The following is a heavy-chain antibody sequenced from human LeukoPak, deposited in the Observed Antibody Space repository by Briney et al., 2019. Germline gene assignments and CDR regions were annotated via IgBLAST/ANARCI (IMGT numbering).Heavy chain of an antibody. CDR1: GGTFSSYA. CDR2: INAGNGNT. J-gene: IGHJ3*02. D-gene: IGHD2-2*02. V-gene: IGHV1-3*01. Sequence: ASVKVSCKASGGTFSSYAISWVRQAPGQGLEWMGWINAGNGNTKYSQKFQGRVTITRDTSASTAYMELSSLRSEDTAVYYCATITSDYTPSDAFDIWGQGTMVTVSS. CDR3: ATITSDYTPSDAFDI.